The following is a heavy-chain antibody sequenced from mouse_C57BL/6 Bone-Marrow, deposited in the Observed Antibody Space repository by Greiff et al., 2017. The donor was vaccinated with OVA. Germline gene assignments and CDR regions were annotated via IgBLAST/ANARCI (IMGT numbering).Heavy chain of an antibody. J-gene: IGHJ4*01. CDR2: ISSGGDYI. D-gene: IGHD2-1*01. V-gene: IGHV5-9-1*02. CDR1: GFTFSSYA. CDR3: TRLLDAMDY. Sequence: DVKLVESGAGLVKPGGSLKLSCAASGFTFSSYAMSWVRQTPEKRLEWVAYISSGGDYIYYADTVTGRFTISRDNARNTLYVQMSSLKSEDTAMYYCTRLLDAMDYWGQGTSVTVSS.